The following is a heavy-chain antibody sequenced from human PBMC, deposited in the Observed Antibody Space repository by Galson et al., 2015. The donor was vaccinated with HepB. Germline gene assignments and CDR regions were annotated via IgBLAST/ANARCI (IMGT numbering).Heavy chain of an antibody. CDR1: GYTFTSYY. J-gene: IGHJ6*02. CDR2: INPSGGST. Sequence: SVKVSCKASGYTFTSYYMHWVRQAPGQGLEWMGIINPSGGSTSYAQKFQGRVTMTRDTSTSTVYMELSSLRSEDTAVYYCARDPRKAPYYYYGMDVWGQGTTVTVSS. V-gene: IGHV1-46*01. CDR3: ARDPRKAPYYYYGMDV.